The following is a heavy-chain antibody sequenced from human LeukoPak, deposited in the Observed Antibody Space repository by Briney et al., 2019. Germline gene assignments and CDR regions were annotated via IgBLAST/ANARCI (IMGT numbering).Heavy chain of an antibody. J-gene: IGHJ3*02. CDR3: ARGMSGYTEDPFDI. CDR1: GYTFTSYS. CDR2: ISAYNGNT. Sequence: ASMKVSCKASGYTFTSYSINWVRQAPGQGLEWMAWISAYNGNTNYAQKFHGRVTLTRDTSTSTAYMELRSLRSDDTAVYFCARGMSGYTEDPFDIWGQGTVVTVSS. V-gene: IGHV1-18*01. D-gene: IGHD2-2*02.